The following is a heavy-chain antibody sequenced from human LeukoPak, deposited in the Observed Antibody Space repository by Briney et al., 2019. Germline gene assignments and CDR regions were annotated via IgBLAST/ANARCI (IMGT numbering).Heavy chain of an antibody. Sequence: PGGSLRLSCAASGFTVTNHYMSWVRQAPGKGLEWVSLIYSGGGTYYADSVKGRFTISRDSSENTLYLQMNSLRAEDTAVYYCAGGNSGSYSWIDYWGQGTLVTVSS. V-gene: IGHV3-53*01. CDR2: IYSGGGT. CDR3: AGGNSGSYSWIDY. J-gene: IGHJ4*02. D-gene: IGHD1-26*01. CDR1: GFTVTNHY.